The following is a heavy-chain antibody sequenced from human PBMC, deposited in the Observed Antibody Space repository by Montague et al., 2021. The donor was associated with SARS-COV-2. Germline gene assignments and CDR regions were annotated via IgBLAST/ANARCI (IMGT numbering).Heavy chain of an antibody. CDR3: ARDFDTAMKWCFDS. Sequence: SLRLSCAASGFPFSNYNMNWVRQAPGRGLKWVSSISSSSSYIYYADSVKGRFTISRDNAENSLYLQMNSLRAEDTAVYYCARDFDTAMKWCFDSWGQGILVTVSS. CDR2: ISSSSSYI. CDR1: GFPFSNYN. J-gene: IGHJ4*02. D-gene: IGHD5-18*01. V-gene: IGHV3-21*01.